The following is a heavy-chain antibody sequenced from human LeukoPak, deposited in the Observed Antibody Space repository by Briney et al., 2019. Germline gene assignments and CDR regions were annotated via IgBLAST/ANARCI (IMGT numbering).Heavy chain of an antibody. D-gene: IGHD3-22*01. CDR2: ISYDGSNE. CDR3: ARVLNYCDSSGYYFSY. V-gene: IGHV3-30-3*01. J-gene: IGHJ4*02. CDR1: GFTFSYYT. Sequence: GGSLRLSCAASGFTFSYYTMHWVRQAPGKGLEWVAVISYDGSNEYYADSVKGRFTISRDNSKNTLYLQMNSLRAEDTAVYYCARVLNYCDSSGYYFSYWGQGTLVTVSS.